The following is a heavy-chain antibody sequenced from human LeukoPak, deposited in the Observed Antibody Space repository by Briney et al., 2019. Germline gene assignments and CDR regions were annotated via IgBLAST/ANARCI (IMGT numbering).Heavy chain of an antibody. CDR1: GFTFSSYS. J-gene: IGHJ4*02. CDR3: ARDPPENWEPNASLDVDY. V-gene: IGHV3-21*01. CDR2: ISSSSSYI. Sequence: PGGSLRLSCAASGFTFSSYSMNWVRQAPGKGLEWVSSISSSSSYIYYADSVKGRFTISRDNAKNSLYLQMNSLRAEDTAVYYCARDPPENWEPNASLDVDYWGQGTLVTVSS. D-gene: IGHD1-26*01.